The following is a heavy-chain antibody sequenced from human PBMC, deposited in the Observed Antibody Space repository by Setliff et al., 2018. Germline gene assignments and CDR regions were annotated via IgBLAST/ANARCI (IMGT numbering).Heavy chain of an antibody. CDR1: GYAFTRYY. Sequence: GASVKVSCKASGYAFTRYYMHWVRQAPGQGLEWMGIINPGGGSASLVDQFQGRVTMTRDTSTSTIYLELNSLTSDDTAVYYCARGGVAAAGRKGVFEYWGQGTLVTVSS. V-gene: IGHV1-46*01. J-gene: IGHJ4*02. CDR3: ARGGVAAAGRKGVFEY. CDR2: INPGGGSA. D-gene: IGHD6-13*01.